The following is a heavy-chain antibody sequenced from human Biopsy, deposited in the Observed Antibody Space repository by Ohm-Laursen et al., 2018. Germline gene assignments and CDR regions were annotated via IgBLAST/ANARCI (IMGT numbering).Heavy chain of an antibody. CDR3: ARERDP. CDR2: IDTINGGA. J-gene: IGHJ5*02. Sequence: GASVKVSCNASGYTFTDYYVHWVRQAPGHGLEWMGWIDTINGGARYAQKFQGRVTMTRDTSISTAYMELGRLTSDDTAVYYCARERDPWGQGTLVTVSS. CDR1: GYTFTDYY. V-gene: IGHV1-2*02.